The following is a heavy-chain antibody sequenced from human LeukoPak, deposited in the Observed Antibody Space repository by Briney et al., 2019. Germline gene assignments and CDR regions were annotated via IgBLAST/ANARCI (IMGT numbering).Heavy chain of an antibody. Sequence: SQTLSLTCAISGDSVSSNSAAWNWIRQSPSRGLEWLGRTYYRSKWYNDYAVSVKSRITINPDTSKNQFSLQLNSVTPEDTAVYYCARDGAIAVADYYYMDVWGKGTTVTISS. CDR1: GDSVSSNSAA. D-gene: IGHD6-19*01. CDR3: ARDGAIAVADYYYMDV. J-gene: IGHJ6*03. V-gene: IGHV6-1*01. CDR2: TYYRSKWYN.